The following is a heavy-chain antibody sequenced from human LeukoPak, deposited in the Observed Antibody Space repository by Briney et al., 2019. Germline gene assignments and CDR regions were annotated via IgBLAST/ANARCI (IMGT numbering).Heavy chain of an antibody. CDR3: ARAPKYYYDSSGYYPY. CDR1: GYTFTGYY. V-gene: IGHV1-2*02. D-gene: IGHD3-22*01. Sequence: GASVKVSCKASGYTFTGYYMHWVRQAPGQGLEWMGWINPNSGGTNYAQKFQGRVTMIRDTSISTAYMELSRLRSDDTAVYYCARAPKYYYDSSGYYPYWGQGTLVTVSS. J-gene: IGHJ4*02. CDR2: INPNSGGT.